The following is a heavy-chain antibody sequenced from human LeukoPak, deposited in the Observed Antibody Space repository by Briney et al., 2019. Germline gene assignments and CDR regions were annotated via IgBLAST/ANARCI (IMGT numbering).Heavy chain of an antibody. CDR3: AKYYDFWSGYFDQ. J-gene: IGHJ4*02. V-gene: IGHV4-4*07. Sequence: SETLSLTCTVSGVSISSYYWSWIRQPAGKGLEWIGRIYSRGSINYNPSLKSRVSMSIDTSKNQFSLKLSSVTAADTAVYYCAKYYDFWSGYFDQWGQGTLVTVSS. D-gene: IGHD3-3*01. CDR1: GVSISSYY. CDR2: IYSRGSI.